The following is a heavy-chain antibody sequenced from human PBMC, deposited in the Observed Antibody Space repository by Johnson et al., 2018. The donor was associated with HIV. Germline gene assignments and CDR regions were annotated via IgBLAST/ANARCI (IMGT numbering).Heavy chain of an antibody. J-gene: IGHJ3*02. V-gene: IGHV3-11*01. CDR1: RFTFSDYY. CDR3: AKDRSGWYGVGPYDAFDI. CDR2: ISSSGSTI. Sequence: QVQLVESGGGLVKPGGSLRLSCAASRFTFSDYYMSWIRQTPGKGLGWVSYISSSGSTIYYADSVKGRFTISRDNAKNSLYLQMNSLRAEDTALYYWAKDRSGWYGVGPYDAFDIWGQGTMVTVSS. D-gene: IGHD6-19*01.